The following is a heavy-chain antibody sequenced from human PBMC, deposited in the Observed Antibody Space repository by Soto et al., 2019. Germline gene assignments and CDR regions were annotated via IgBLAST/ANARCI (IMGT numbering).Heavy chain of an antibody. CDR2: VYNSGST. CDR1: GDSLSAGPYH. Sequence: QLQLQESGPGLVKPSETLSLTCSVSGDSLSAGPYHWGWIRQPPGKGLEWIGNVYNSGSTSYSPSLKSRVTISVDTSKNQFSLRLTSVTAADTAVYFCAXXPXXRPFDFWGXGTLVTVSS. CDR3: AXXPXXRPFDF. J-gene: IGHJ4*02. V-gene: IGHV4-39*01.